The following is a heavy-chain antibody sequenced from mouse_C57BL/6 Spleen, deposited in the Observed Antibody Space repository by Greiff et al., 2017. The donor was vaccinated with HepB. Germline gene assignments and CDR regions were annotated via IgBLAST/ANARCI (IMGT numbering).Heavy chain of an antibody. CDR2: IYPGSGST. D-gene: IGHD2-4*01. V-gene: IGHV1-55*01. CDR3: ARSRDYDEAMDY. J-gene: IGHJ4*01. Sequence: QVQLQQPGAELVKPGASVKMSCKASGYTFTSYWITWVKQRPGQGLEWIGDIYPGSGSTNYNEKFKSKATLTVDTSSSTAYMQLSSLTSEDSAVYYCARSRDYDEAMDYWGQGTSVTVSS. CDR1: GYTFTSYW.